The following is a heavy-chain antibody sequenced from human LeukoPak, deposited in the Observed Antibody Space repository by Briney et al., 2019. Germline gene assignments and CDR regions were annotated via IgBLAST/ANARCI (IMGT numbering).Heavy chain of an antibody. V-gene: IGHV4-59*01. D-gene: IGHD6-6*01. CDR1: GGSISTYY. CDR3: ARGGAARLHFQN. CDR2: IYHSGST. Sequence: SETLSLTCAVSGGSISTYYWNWIRQPPGKGLEWIGYIYHSGSTNYNPSLQSRVAISVDTSKNQFSLNLNSVTAADTAVYYCARGGAARLHFQNWGQGTLVTVSS. J-gene: IGHJ1*01.